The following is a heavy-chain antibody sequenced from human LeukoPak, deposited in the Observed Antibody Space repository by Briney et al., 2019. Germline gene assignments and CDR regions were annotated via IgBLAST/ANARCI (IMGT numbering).Heavy chain of an antibody. D-gene: IGHD6-13*01. J-gene: IGHJ4*02. CDR3: ARGPYSSSWYRRYYFDY. V-gene: IGHV1-46*01. CDR2: INPSGGST. CDR1: GYTFTSYY. Sequence: ASVKVSCKASGYTFTSYYMHWVRQAPGQGLEWMGIINPSGGSTSYAQKFQGRVTMTRDMSTCTVYMELSSLRSEDTAVYYCARGPYSSSWYRRYYFDYWGQGTLVTVSS.